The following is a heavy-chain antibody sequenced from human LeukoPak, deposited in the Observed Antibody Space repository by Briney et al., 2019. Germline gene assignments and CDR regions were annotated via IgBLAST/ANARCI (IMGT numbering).Heavy chain of an antibody. D-gene: IGHD3-10*01. CDR2: INAGNGNT. J-gene: IGHJ4*02. V-gene: IGHV1-3*01. CDR1: GYTCTSCA. Sequence: ASVKVSCKASGYTCTSCAMNWLRQAHGHRPGWMGWINAGNGNTKYSQKFQGRVTITRDTSASTAYMELSSLRSEDTAVYYCARGRPSHMVRGVPSYYFDYWGQGTLVTVSS. CDR3: ARGRPSHMVRGVPSYYFDY.